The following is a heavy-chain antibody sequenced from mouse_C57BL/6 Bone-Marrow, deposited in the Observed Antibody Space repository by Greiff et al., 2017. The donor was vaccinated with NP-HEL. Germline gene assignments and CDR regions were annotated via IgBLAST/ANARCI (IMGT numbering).Heavy chain of an antibody. Sequence: VQLKESGGGLVKPGGSLKLSCAASGFTFSSYAMSWVRQTPEKRLEWVATISDGGSYTYYPDNVKGRFTISRDNAKNNLYLQMSHLKSEDTAMYYCARIFYYDYPWFAYWGQGTLVTVSA. D-gene: IGHD2-4*01. CDR3: ARIFYYDYPWFAY. J-gene: IGHJ3*01. CDR1: GFTFSSYA. V-gene: IGHV5-4*01. CDR2: ISDGGSYT.